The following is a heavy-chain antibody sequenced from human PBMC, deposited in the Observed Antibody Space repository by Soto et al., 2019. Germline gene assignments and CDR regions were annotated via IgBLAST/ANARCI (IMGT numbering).Heavy chain of an antibody. CDR1: GFTFSSYA. J-gene: IGHJ4*02. V-gene: IGHV3-21*01. CDR3: VGDYAFDY. Sequence: VQLVESGGGAVQPGRSLRLSCAASGFTFSSYAMHWVRQAPGKGLEWVSSISSSSSYIYYADSVKGRFTISRDNAKNSLYLQMNSLRAEDTAVYYCVGDYAFDYWGQGTLVTVSS. D-gene: IGHD4-17*01. CDR2: ISSSSSYI.